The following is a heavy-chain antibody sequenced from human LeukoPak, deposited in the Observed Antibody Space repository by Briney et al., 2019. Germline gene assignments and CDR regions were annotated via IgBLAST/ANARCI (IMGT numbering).Heavy chain of an antibody. CDR3: GRDWKLDY. Sequence: SGGSLRLSCAASGFTFNNYPMSWVRQAPGKGLEWVSAIGDNGGDTKYADSVKGRFTISRDNSKNTLYLQMNSLRVEDTAIYYCGRDWKLDYWGQGTLVTVSS. D-gene: IGHD1-1*01. CDR1: GFTFNNYP. V-gene: IGHV3-23*01. J-gene: IGHJ4*02. CDR2: IGDNGGDT.